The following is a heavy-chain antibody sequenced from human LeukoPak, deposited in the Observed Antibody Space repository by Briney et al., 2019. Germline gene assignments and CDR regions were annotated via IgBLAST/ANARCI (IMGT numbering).Heavy chain of an antibody. V-gene: IGHV4-34*01. Sequence: SETLSLTCAVYGGSFSGYYWSWIRQPPGKGLEWIGEINHSGSTNYNPSLKSRVTISVDTSKNQFSLKLSSVTAADTAVYYCARVPSIGYSSGWYYYGMTSGAKGPRSPSP. CDR1: GGSFSGYY. CDR2: INHSGST. CDR3: ARVPSIGYSSGWYYYGMTS. D-gene: IGHD6-19*01. J-gene: IGHJ6*02.